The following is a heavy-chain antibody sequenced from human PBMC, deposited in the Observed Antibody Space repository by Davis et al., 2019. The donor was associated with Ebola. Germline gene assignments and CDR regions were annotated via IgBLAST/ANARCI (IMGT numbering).Heavy chain of an antibody. Sequence: MPSETLSLPCTVSGGSMSLYYWSWIRQPPGKGLEWIGYIDYSGSTNYNPSLKSRVTISRDTSKNQFSLKVRSVSAADTAVYYCARGKGETYYYYGMDVWGQGTAVTVSS. CDR1: GGSMSLYY. CDR2: IDYSGST. CDR3: ARGKGETYYYYGMDV. D-gene: IGHD3-16*01. V-gene: IGHV4-59*08. J-gene: IGHJ6*02.